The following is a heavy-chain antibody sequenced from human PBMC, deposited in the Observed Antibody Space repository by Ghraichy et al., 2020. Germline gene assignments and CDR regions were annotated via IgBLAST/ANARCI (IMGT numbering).Heavy chain of an antibody. CDR3: AREGGESKLLIYNYYYMDV. Sequence: TLSLTCAVYGGSLSGYFWSWIRQPPGRGLEWIGEINHSGSTNYNPSLKSRVTISVDTSKNQFSLKGSPVTAADTAVYYCAREGGESKLLIYNYYYMDVWGKGTTVPVSS. D-gene: IGHD2-15*01. CDR2: INHSGST. CDR1: GGSLSGYF. V-gene: IGHV4-34*01. J-gene: IGHJ6*03.